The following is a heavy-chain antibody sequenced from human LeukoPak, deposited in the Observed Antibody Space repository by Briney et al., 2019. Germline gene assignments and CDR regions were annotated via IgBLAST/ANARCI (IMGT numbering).Heavy chain of an antibody. D-gene: IGHD2-15*01. CDR2: INHNGTT. J-gene: IGHJ5*02. CDR1: GGSFNNSY. V-gene: IGHV4-34*01. CDR3: ARFGDCSDGLCFYYLDP. Sequence: SETLSLTCAAYGGSFNNSYWTWIRQSPGKGLEWIGEINHNGTTRYNKPLRSRVTISIDTSKNQFSLKLYAVTAADTAVYYCARFGDCSDGLCFYYLDPWGQGTLVTVSS.